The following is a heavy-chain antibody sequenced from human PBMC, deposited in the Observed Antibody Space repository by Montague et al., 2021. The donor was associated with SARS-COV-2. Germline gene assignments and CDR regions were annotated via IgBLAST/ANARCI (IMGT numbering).Heavy chain of an antibody. CDR2: IFYNGST. Sequence: SETLSLTCTVSFGSISTYYWSWIRQPPGKGLEWIGFIFYNGSTKYNPSLKRRVSISLDTSKNQFSLKLGSVTAVDTAVYYCARQDAWAYCGDECYRGWFDSWGQGTLVTVSS. CDR1: FGSISTYY. CDR3: ARQDAWAYCGDECYRGWFDS. V-gene: IGHV4-59*01. D-gene: IGHD2-21*01. J-gene: IGHJ5*01.